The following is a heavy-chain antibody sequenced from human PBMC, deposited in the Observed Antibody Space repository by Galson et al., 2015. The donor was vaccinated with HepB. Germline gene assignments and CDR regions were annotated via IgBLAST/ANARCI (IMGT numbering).Heavy chain of an antibody. D-gene: IGHD3-10*01. CDR3: ARDYYGSGRGYDAGYGMDV. CDR1: GYTFTSYG. Sequence: SVKVSCKASGYTFTSYGISWVRQAPGQGLEWMGWISAYNGNTNYAQKLQGRVTMTTDTSTSTAYMELSSLRSEDTAVYYCARDYYGSGRGYDAGYGMDVWGQGTTVTVSS. V-gene: IGHV1-18*01. CDR2: ISAYNGNT. J-gene: IGHJ6*02.